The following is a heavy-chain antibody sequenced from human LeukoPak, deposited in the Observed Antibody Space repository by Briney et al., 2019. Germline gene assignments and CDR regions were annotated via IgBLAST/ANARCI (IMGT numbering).Heavy chain of an antibody. Sequence: SETLSLTCAVYGGSFSGYYWSWIRQPPGKGLEWIGEINHSGSTNYNPSLKSRVTISVDTSKNQFSLKVISVTAADTAVYYCARFLAGTRHFHFYYFMDVWGKGTTVTISS. V-gene: IGHV4-34*01. CDR2: INHSGST. J-gene: IGHJ6*03. CDR3: ARFLAGTRHFHFYYFMDV. CDR1: GGSFSGYY. D-gene: IGHD3-9*01.